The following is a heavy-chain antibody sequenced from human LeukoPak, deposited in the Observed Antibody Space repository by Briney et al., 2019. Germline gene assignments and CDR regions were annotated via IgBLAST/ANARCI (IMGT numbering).Heavy chain of an antibody. V-gene: IGHV6-1*01. D-gene: IGHD2-15*01. Sequence: SQTLSLTCTISGDSVSSNSAAWNWIRHSPSRGLEWLGRTYYRSKWYNDYAMSVKSRITISPYTSKNQFFLQLNSVTPEDTAVYYCARDRSRAYHFDYWGQGTLVTVSS. J-gene: IGHJ4*02. CDR3: ARDRSRAYHFDY. CDR2: TYYRSKWYN. CDR1: GDSVSSNSAA.